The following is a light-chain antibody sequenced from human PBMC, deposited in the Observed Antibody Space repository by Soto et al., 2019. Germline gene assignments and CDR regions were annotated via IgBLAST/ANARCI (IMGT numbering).Light chain of an antibody. CDR2: DAS. Sequence: EIVLTHSPATLPLSPGERATLSFRASQSVSSYLAWYHQKPGQAPRLLIYDASNRATGIPARFSGSGSGTDFTLTISSLEPEDFAVYYCQQRSNWPPSITFGQGTRLE. CDR1: QSVSSY. V-gene: IGKV3-11*01. CDR3: QQRSNWPPSIT. J-gene: IGKJ5*01.